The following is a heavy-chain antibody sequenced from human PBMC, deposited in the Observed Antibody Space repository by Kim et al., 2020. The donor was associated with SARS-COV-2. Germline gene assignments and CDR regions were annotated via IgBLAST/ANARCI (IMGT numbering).Heavy chain of an antibody. D-gene: IGHD2-15*01. J-gene: IGHJ4*02. CDR1: GGSISSGGYY. CDR3: ARDTGGYCSGGSCYAFDY. V-gene: IGHV4-31*03. CDR2: IYYSGST. Sequence: SETLSLTCTVSGGSISSGGYYWSWIRQHPGKGLEWIGYIYYSGSTYYNPSLKSRVTISVDTSKNQFSLKLSSVTAADTAVYYCARDTGGYCSGGSCYAFDYWGQGTLVTVSS.